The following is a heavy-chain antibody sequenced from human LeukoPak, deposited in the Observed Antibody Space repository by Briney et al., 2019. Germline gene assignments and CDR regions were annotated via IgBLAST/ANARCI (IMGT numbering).Heavy chain of an antibody. J-gene: IGHJ4*02. V-gene: IGHV4-59*08. CDR1: GGSIRSYY. Sequence: KPSETLSLTCTVSGGSIRSYYWSWIRQPPGKGLEWIGYIYYSGSTNYNPSLKSRVTISVDTSKNQFSLKLSSVTAADTAVYYCARSRPTYYYDSSGTNFDYWGQGTLVTVSS. CDR2: IYYSGST. D-gene: IGHD3-22*01. CDR3: ARSRPTYYYDSSGTNFDY.